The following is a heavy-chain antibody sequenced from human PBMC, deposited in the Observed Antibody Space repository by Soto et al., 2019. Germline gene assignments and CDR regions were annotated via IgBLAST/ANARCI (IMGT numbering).Heavy chain of an antibody. Sequence: ASVKVSCKASGFTFTSSAVQWVRQARGQRLEWIGWIVVGSGNTNYAQKFQERVTITRDMSTSTAYMELSSLRSEDTAVYYCAAGPPRTVTTYRQNYGMDVWGQGSRVTVSS. J-gene: IGHJ6*02. D-gene: IGHD4-17*01. CDR3: AAGPPRTVTTYRQNYGMDV. V-gene: IGHV1-58*01. CDR2: IVVGSGNT. CDR1: GFTFTSSA.